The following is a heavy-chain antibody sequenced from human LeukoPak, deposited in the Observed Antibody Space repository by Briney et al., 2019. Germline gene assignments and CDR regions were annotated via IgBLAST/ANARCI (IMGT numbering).Heavy chain of an antibody. V-gene: IGHV3-23*01. J-gene: IGHJ4*02. CDR1: GFTFNTYA. Sequence: GSLRLSCAASGFTFNTYAMNWVRQAPGKGLEWVSAISDSGGSTYYADSVKGRFTISRDNSKNTVYLQIHRLRAEDTAVYYCAKGKGSSSSSIDWWGQGTLATVSS. CDR2: ISDSGGST. CDR3: AKGKGSSSSSIDW. D-gene: IGHD2-15*01.